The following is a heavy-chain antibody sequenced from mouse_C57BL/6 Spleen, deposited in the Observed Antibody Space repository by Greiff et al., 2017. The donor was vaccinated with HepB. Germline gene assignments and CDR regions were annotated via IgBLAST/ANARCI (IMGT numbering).Heavy chain of an antibody. Sequence: QVQLKESGPELVKPGASVKISCKASGYAFSSSWMNWVKQRPGKGLEWIGRIYPGDGDTNYNGKFKGKATLTADKSSSTAYMQLSSLTSEDSAVYFCARRGPFDYWGQGTTLTVSS. V-gene: IGHV1-82*01. CDR3: ARRGPFDY. J-gene: IGHJ2*01. CDR2: IYPGDGDT. CDR1: GYAFSSSW.